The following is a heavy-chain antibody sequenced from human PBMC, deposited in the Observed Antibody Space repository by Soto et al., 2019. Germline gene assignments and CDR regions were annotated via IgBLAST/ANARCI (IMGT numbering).Heavy chain of an antibody. D-gene: IGHD1-1*01. CDR2: MNPNTGNS. CDR1: GYTFTSYD. V-gene: IGHV1-8*01. J-gene: IGHJ4*02. Sequence: WASVKVSCKASGYTFTSYDIYWVRQATGQGLEWMGWMNPNTGNSGYAQKFQGRVTMTSDTSINTAHMELSSLRSEDTAVYYCARRAETNGWNGFGADKYYFDFWGQGTLVTVSS. CDR3: ARRAETNGWNGFGADKYYFDF.